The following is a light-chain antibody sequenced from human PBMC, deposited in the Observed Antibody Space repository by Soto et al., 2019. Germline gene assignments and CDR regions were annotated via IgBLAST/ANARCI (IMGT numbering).Light chain of an antibody. V-gene: IGLV1-44*01. CDR2: PNN. CDR3: YAWDDALNGVV. J-gene: IGLJ3*02. Sequence: QSVLIQPPSASGTPGQRVTISCSGSSSNVGSNSVNWYQQLPGTAPKLLLCPNNRRPSGVPDRFSGSKSDTSASLDISGLQSEDEAHYYCYAWDDALNGVVFGGGTKLTVL. CDR1: SSNVGSNS.